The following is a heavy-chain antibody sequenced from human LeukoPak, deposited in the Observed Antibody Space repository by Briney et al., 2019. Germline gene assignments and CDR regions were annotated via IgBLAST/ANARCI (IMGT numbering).Heavy chain of an antibody. J-gene: IGHJ4*02. CDR2: IKSDGSVP. Sequence: PGGSLRLSCAASGFTFSNYWMHWVRQVPGKGLVWVSRIKSDGSVPYYADSVKGRFTISRDNARNMLYLQMNSLRVEDTAVYYCARDRCAADTDFDYWGQGTLVTVSS. CDR3: ARDRCAADTDFDY. D-gene: IGHD6-13*01. CDR1: GFTFSNYW. V-gene: IGHV3-74*01.